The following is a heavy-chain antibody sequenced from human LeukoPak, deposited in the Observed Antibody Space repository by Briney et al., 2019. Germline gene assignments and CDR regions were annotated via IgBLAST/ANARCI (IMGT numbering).Heavy chain of an antibody. CDR1: GFTISSFW. CDR3: ARVPAYGDYSDY. V-gene: IGHV3-7*01. J-gene: IGHJ4*02. Sequence: AGSLSLTCATSGFTISSFWWTWVRQAPGKGLEWVANIKQDGSEKYYVDSVKGRFTISRDNTKDSLYLQMNSLRAEATAVYYCARVPAYGDYSDYWGQGTLVTVSS. CDR2: IKQDGSEK. D-gene: IGHD4-17*01.